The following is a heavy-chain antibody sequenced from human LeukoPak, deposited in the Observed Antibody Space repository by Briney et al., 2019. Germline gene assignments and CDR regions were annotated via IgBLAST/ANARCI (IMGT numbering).Heavy chain of an antibody. J-gene: IGHJ4*02. V-gene: IGHV1-69*06. D-gene: IGHD6-19*01. CDR1: GGTFSSYA. CDR2: IIPIFGTA. Sequence: ASVKVSCKASGGTFSSYAISWVRQAPGQGLEWMGGIIPIFGTANYAQKFQGRVTITADKSTSTAYMELSSLRSEDTAVYYCARPYSSGWYGIDLGYWGQGTLVTVSS. CDR3: ARPYSSGWYGIDLGY.